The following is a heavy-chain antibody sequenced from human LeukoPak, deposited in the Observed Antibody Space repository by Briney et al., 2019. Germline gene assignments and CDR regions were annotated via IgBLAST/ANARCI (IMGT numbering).Heavy chain of an antibody. D-gene: IGHD3-22*01. V-gene: IGHV5-51*01. Sequence: GESLKISCKGSGYSFTSYWIGWVRQLPGKGLEWMGIIYPGDSDTRYSPSFQGQVTISADKSISTAYLQWSSLKASDTAMYYCARPTDSSGYVGYFDYWGQGTLVTVSS. J-gene: IGHJ4*02. CDR2: IYPGDSDT. CDR3: ARPTDSSGYVGYFDY. CDR1: GYSFTSYW.